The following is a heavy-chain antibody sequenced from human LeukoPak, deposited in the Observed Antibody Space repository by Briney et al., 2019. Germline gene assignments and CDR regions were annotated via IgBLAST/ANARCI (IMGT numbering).Heavy chain of an antibody. V-gene: IGHV3-74*01. Sequence: SGGSLRLSCAASGFTSSSYAMSWVRQAPGKGLVWVSRINSDGSSTSYADSVKGRFTISRDNAKNTLYLQMNSLRAEDTAVYYCANQLHRGVFHYYYMDVWGKGTTVTVSS. J-gene: IGHJ6*03. CDR1: GFTSSSYA. CDR2: INSDGSST. CDR3: ANQLHRGVFHYYYMDV. D-gene: IGHD3-10*01.